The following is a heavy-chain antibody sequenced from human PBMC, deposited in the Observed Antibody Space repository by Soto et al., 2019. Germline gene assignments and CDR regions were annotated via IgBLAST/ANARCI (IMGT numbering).Heavy chain of an antibody. J-gene: IGHJ3*01. D-gene: IGHD3-16*01. CDR1: GFTFSRYD. V-gene: IGHV3-23*01. Sequence: EVQLLESGGGLVQPGGSLRLSCAASGFTFSRYDMSWVRQAPGKGLEWVSAISGSGNSTYYADSVKGRFTISRDNSKNTLYLQMNSLRAEDTAVYYCAKDPTGFFNDYLWETYPDALDVWGQGTMVTVSS. CDR3: AKDPTGFFNDYLWETYPDALDV. CDR2: ISGSGNST.